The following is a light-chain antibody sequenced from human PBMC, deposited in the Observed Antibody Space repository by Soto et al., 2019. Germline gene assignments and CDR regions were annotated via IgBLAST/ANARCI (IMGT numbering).Light chain of an antibody. V-gene: IGKV1-27*01. CDR1: QGISNY. CDR2: AAS. CDR3: QQYGSFPAT. Sequence: DMQMTQSPSSLSASVGDRVTITCRASQGISNYLAWYQQKPGTVPKLLIYAASTLQSGVPSRFSGSGSGTHFTLTVSSVQPEDSATYYCQQYGSFPATFGQGTKVDIK. J-gene: IGKJ1*01.